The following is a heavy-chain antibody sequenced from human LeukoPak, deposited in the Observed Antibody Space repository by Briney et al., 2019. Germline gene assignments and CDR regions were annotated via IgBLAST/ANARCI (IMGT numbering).Heavy chain of an antibody. J-gene: IGHJ3*01. V-gene: IGHV3-74*01. CDR1: GFTLSRYW. Sequence: GGCLRLSCAASGFTLSRYWMHWVRHAPGKGLVWVAGINSDGSTTSGADSVKGRSTISRDNAKNTPYLQMNSLTAEDTAVYYCAKARFSGMGGILSWGQGTMVTVSS. CDR3: AKARFSGMGGILS. CDR2: INSDGSTT. D-gene: IGHD3-3*01.